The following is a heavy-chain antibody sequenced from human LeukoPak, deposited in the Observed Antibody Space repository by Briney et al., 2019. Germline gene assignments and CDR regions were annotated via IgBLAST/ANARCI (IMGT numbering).Heavy chain of an antibody. Sequence: GGSLRLSCAASGFTFSSYAMSWVRQAPGKGLEWVSAISGSGGSTYSADSVKGRFTISRDNSKNTLYLQMNSLRAEDTAVYYCARDRIMITFGGDRSGGLFDYWGQGILVTVSS. V-gene: IGHV3-23*01. D-gene: IGHD3-16*01. CDR3: ARDRIMITFGGDRSGGLFDY. CDR2: ISGSGGST. CDR1: GFTFSSYA. J-gene: IGHJ4*02.